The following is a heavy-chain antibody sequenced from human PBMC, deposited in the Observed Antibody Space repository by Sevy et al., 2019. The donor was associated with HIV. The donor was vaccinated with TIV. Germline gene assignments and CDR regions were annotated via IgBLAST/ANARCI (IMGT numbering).Heavy chain of an antibody. Sequence: GGSLRLSCAVSGFPVSSSYMNWVRQAPGKGLEWVSVFYTGSKTDYADSVKGRFTMSRDNSKNTLYLQMNGLRAEDTAVYYCARDKNAYYYGLDVWGQGTTVTVS. CDR2: FYTGSKT. CDR1: GFPVSSSY. J-gene: IGHJ6*02. CDR3: ARDKNAYYYGLDV. V-gene: IGHV3-53*01.